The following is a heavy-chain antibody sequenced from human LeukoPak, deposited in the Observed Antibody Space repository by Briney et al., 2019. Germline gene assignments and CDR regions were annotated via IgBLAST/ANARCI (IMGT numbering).Heavy chain of an antibody. J-gene: IGHJ4*02. CDR2: IYPGDSDT. D-gene: IGHD3-3*01. CDR3: ARQLLVGYDFWSGYYYN. Sequence: GESLKISCKGSGYSFTSYWIGWVRQMPGKGLEWMGIIYPGDSDTKYSPSFQGQVTISADKSISTACLQWSSLKASDTAMYYCARQLLVGYDFWSGYYYNWGQGTLVTVSS. CDR1: GYSFTSYW. V-gene: IGHV5-51*01.